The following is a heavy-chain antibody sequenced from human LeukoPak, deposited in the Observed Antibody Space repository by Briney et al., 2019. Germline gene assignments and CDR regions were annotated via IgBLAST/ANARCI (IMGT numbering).Heavy chain of an antibody. Sequence: LSDPVSLTCAVSGVPFGGYFWSWPRQSSGKGLEWIGEIHNSGTTNYNPSLNSRVTISEDTSKNQFYLNLSSVTAADTAVYYCARRYYYHLGSFPFDFWGQGTLVTVSS. V-gene: IGHV4-34*01. CDR2: IHNSGTT. D-gene: IGHD3-10*01. CDR3: ARRYYYHLGSFPFDF. J-gene: IGHJ4*02. CDR1: GVPFGGYF.